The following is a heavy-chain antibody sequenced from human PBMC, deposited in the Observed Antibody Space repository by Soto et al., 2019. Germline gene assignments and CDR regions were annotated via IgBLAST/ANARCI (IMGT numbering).Heavy chain of an antibody. CDR3: ARGTSVDY. Sequence: QIQLVQSGAEVKKPGASVMVSCRASGYTFASYGISWVRQAPGQGLEWMGWISGYSGNTKYAQKFQGRVTMTTDTSTDTAYMELRSLRSDDTAVYYCARGTSVDYWGQGTLVTVSS. CDR2: ISGYSGNT. V-gene: IGHV1-18*04. J-gene: IGHJ4*02. CDR1: GYTFASYG.